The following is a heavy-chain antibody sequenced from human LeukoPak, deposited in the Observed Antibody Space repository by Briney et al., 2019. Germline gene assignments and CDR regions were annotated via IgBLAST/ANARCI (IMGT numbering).Heavy chain of an antibody. Sequence: ASVKVSRKVSGYTLTELSMHWVRQAPGKGLEWMGGFDPEDGETIYAQKFQGRVTMTEDTSTDTAYMELSSLRSEDTAVYYCARGPFRYWSDYYYYYYMDVWGKGTTVTVSS. CDR3: ARGPFRYWSDYYYYYYMDV. D-gene: IGHD2-15*01. CDR1: GYTLTELS. V-gene: IGHV1-24*01. J-gene: IGHJ6*03. CDR2: FDPEDGET.